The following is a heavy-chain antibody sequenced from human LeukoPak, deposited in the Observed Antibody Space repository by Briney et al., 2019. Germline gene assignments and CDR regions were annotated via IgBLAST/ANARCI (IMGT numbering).Heavy chain of an antibody. Sequence: GGSLRLSCAASGFTFSSYAMSWVRQAPGKGLEWVSVISNSARSTFYADSVKGRFTISRDNSKNTLYLQMNSLRAEDTAVYYCAKRASGSGTSLYYFDYWGQGTLVTVSS. D-gene: IGHD3-10*01. CDR3: AKRASGSGTSLYYFDY. CDR1: GFTFSSYA. CDR2: ISNSARST. J-gene: IGHJ4*02. V-gene: IGHV3-23*01.